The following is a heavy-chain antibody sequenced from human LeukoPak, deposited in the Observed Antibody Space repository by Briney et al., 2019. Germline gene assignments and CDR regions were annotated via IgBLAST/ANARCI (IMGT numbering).Heavy chain of an antibody. CDR1: GGSISSYY. Sequence: PSETLSLTCTVSGGSISSYYWSWIRQPPGKGLEWIGFIYYSGSTNYNPSLKSRVTISVDTSKNQFSLRLSSATAADTAVYYCASPGIVAAGTDRGFDYWGQGTLVTVSS. D-gene: IGHD6-13*01. CDR2: IYYSGST. V-gene: IGHV4-59*01. J-gene: IGHJ4*02. CDR3: ASPGIVAAGTDRGFDY.